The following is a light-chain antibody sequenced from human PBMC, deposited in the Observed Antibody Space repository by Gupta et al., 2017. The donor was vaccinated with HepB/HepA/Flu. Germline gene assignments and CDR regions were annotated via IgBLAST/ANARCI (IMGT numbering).Light chain of an antibody. Sequence: DIQLTQSPSFLSASVGDRVTITCRSSQGSSSYLAWYQQKPGKAPKLLIYAASTLQSGVPSRFSGSGSGTEFTLTISSLQPEDFATYYCQQLNSYRWTFGQGTKVEIK. J-gene: IGKJ1*01. CDR1: QGSSSY. CDR3: QQLNSYRWT. V-gene: IGKV1-9*01. CDR2: AAS.